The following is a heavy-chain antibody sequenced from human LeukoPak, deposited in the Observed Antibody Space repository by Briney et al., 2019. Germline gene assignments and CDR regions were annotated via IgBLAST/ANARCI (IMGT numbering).Heavy chain of an antibody. Sequence: SETLSLTCTVSGGSISSSSYYWGWIRQPPGKGLEWIGSIYYSGSTYYNPSLKRRFTISVDTSKNQFSLKLSSVTAADTDVYYCARQSSYYDSSGSRNWFDPWGQGTLVTVSS. V-gene: IGHV4-39*01. CDR2: IYYSGST. CDR1: GGSISSSSYY. D-gene: IGHD3-22*01. CDR3: ARQSSYYDSSGSRNWFDP. J-gene: IGHJ5*02.